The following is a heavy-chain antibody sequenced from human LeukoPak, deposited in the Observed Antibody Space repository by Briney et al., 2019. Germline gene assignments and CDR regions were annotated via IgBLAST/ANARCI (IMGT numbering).Heavy chain of an antibody. V-gene: IGHV4-34*01. CDR3: ARMGPEMATIRDY. CDR2: INHSGST. Sequence: SETLSLTCAVCGGSFSGYYWSWIRQPPGKGLEWIGEINHSGSTNYNPSLKSRVTISVDTSENQFSLKLSSVTAADTAVYYCARMGPEMATIRDYWGQGTLVTVSS. CDR1: GGSFSGYY. D-gene: IGHD5-24*01. J-gene: IGHJ4*02.